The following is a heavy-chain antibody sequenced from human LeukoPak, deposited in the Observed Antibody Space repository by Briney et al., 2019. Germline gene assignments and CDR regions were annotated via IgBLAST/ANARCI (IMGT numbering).Heavy chain of an antibody. Sequence: SETLSLTCTVSGGSISSYYWSWIRQPPGKGLEWIGYIYYSGSTNYNPSLKSRVTISVDTSKNQFSLKLSSVTAGDTAVYYCARGAPLRFLEWLLPFDYWGQGTLVTVSS. CDR1: GGSISSYY. D-gene: IGHD3-3*01. CDR2: IYYSGST. V-gene: IGHV4-59*01. CDR3: ARGAPLRFLEWLLPFDY. J-gene: IGHJ4*02.